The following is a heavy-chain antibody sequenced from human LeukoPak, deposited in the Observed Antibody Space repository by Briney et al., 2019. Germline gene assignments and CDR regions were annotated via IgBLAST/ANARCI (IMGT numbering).Heavy chain of an antibody. CDR1: GYTFTSYA. J-gene: IGHJ4*02. V-gene: IGHV1-3*01. D-gene: IGHD5-12*01. Sequence: ASVKVSCKASGYTFTSYAMHWVRQAPGQRLEWMGWINAGNGNTKYSQKFQGRVTITRDTSASTAYMELSSLRSEDTAVYYCARAPSLRDSGYVGAFDYWGQGTLVTVSS. CDR2: INAGNGNT. CDR3: ARAPSLRDSGYVGAFDY.